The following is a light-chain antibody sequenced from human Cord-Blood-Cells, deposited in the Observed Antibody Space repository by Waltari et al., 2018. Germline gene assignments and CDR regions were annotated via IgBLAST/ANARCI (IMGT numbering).Light chain of an antibody. Sequence: DIQMTQSPSTLSASVGDRVTITCRASQSIRSWLDWYQQKPGKAPKLLIYDASSLESGVPSRFSGSGSGTEFTLTISRLQPDDFATYYCQQYNSYSWTFGQGTKVEIK. V-gene: IGKV1-5*01. CDR2: DAS. CDR1: QSIRSW. J-gene: IGKJ1*01. CDR3: QQYNSYSWT.